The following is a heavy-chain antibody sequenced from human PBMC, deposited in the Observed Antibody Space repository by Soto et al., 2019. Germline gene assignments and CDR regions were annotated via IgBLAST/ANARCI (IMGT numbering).Heavy chain of an antibody. V-gene: IGHV1-3*01. CDR3: ARDPVVIIGYFDY. Sequence: GASVKVSCKASGYTFTNYAMHWVRQAPGQRLEWMGWINAGNGNTKYSQKFQGRVTITRDTSATTAYMELTSLRSEDTAVYYCARDPVVIIGYFDYWGQGALVTVSS. CDR1: GYTFTNYA. D-gene: IGHD3-3*01. CDR2: INAGNGNT. J-gene: IGHJ4*02.